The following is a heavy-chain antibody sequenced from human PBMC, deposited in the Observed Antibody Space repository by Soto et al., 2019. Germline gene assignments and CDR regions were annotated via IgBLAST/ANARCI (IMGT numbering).Heavy chain of an antibody. CDR2: INHSGST. Sequence: SETLSLTCAVYGGSFSGYYWSWIRQPPGKGLEWIGEINHSGSTNYNPSLKSRVTISVDTSKNQFSLKLSSVTAADTAVYYCARLDYSNYYYYYMDVWGKGTTVTVSS. J-gene: IGHJ6*03. V-gene: IGHV4-34*01. D-gene: IGHD4-4*01. CDR3: ARLDYSNYYYYYMDV. CDR1: GGSFSGYY.